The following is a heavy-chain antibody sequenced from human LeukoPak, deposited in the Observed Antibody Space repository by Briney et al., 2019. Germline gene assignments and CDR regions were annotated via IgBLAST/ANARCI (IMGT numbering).Heavy chain of an antibody. CDR1: GFTFGIYA. J-gene: IGHJ4*02. CDR3: ARGSSSWYYLDY. D-gene: IGHD6-13*01. V-gene: IGHV3-48*01. CDR2: IGPSGSNI. Sequence: GGSLRLSCAASGFTFGIYAMNWVRQAPGKGLEWVSYIGPSGSNIYYADSVKGRFTISRDNAKDSLYLQMNSLRAEDTAVYYCARGSSSWYYLDYWGQGTLVTVSS.